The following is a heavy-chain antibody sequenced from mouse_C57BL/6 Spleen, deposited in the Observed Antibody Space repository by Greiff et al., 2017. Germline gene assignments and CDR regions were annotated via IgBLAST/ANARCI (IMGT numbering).Heavy chain of an antibody. CDR3: ARDGYYVNYAMDY. CDR1: GFTFSDYG. J-gene: IGHJ4*01. CDR2: ISSGSSTI. Sequence: EVQLVESGGGLVKPGGSLKLSCAASGFTFSDYGMHWVRQAPEKGLEWVAYISSGSSTIYYADIVKGRFTISRDNAKNTLFLQMTSLSSEDTAMYYCARDGYYVNYAMDYWGQGTSVTVSS. D-gene: IGHD2-3*01. V-gene: IGHV5-17*01.